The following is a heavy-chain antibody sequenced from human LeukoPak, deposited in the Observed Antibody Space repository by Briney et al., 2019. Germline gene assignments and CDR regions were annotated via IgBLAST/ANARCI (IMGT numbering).Heavy chain of an antibody. CDR3: APSVRSGGSYYFDY. D-gene: IGHD2-15*01. CDR1: GYTFTSYG. CDR2: INPHDGST. J-gene: IGHJ4*02. Sequence: ASVKVSCKASGYTFTSYGISWVRQAPGQGLEWMGIINPHDGSTTYTQKFQGRLTMTTDTSTSTVNMELSSLRSEDTAVYYCAPSVRSGGSYYFDYWGQGTLVTVSS. V-gene: IGHV1-46*01.